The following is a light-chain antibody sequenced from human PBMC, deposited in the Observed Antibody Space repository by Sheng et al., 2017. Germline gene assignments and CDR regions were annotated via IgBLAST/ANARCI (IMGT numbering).Light chain of an antibody. Sequence: QSALTQPPSASGTPGQRVTISCSGTNSNIGNNHVAWYQQLPGTAPKVLIYRSNERPSGVPDRFSGSKSGTSASLAISGLRSEDEAIYYCVSWDDSLNTHLFAGGTQLTVL. CDR2: RSN. J-gene: IGLJ7*01. CDR1: NSNIGNNH. V-gene: IGLV1-47*01. CDR3: VSWDDSLNTHL.